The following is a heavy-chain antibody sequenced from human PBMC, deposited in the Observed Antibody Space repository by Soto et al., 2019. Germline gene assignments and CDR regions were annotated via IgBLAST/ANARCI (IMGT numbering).Heavy chain of an antibody. CDR1: GGSFSGYY. CDR3: ARGRCIDY. J-gene: IGHJ4*02. D-gene: IGHD2-15*01. V-gene: IGHV4-34*01. Sequence: LSLTCAVYGGSFSGYYWSWIRQPPGKGLEWIGEINHSGSTNYNPSLKSRVTISVDTSKNQFSLKLSSVTAADTAVYYCARGRCIDYWGQGTLVTVSS. CDR2: INHSGST.